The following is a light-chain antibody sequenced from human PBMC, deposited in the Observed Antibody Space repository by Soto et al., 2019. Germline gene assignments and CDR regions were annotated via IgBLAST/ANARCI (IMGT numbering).Light chain of an antibody. J-gene: IGLJ2*01. V-gene: IGLV4-69*01. CDR2: LNIDGSH. CDR1: SGHSNYA. Sequence: QPVLTQSPSASASLGASVKLTCTLSSGHSNYAIAWHQQQPEKGPRYLMKLNIDGSHSKGDGIPNRFSGSSSGAERYLTISSLQSEEEADYYCQTWGTGIVIFGGGTKLTVL. CDR3: QTWGTGIVI.